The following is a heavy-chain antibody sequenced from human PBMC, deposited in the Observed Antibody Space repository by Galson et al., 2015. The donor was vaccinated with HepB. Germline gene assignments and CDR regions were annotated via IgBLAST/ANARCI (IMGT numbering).Heavy chain of an antibody. CDR2: ISSSSSYI. J-gene: IGHJ6*02. V-gene: IGHV3-21*01. CDR3: AREEEIQLWSLNYYYYGMDV. Sequence: SLRLSCAASGFTFSSYSMNWVRQAPGKGLEWVSSISSSSSYIYYADSVKGRFTISRDDAKNSLYLQMNSLRAEDTAVYYCAREEEIQLWSLNYYYYGMDVWGPGTTVTVSS. CDR1: GFTFSSYS. D-gene: IGHD5-18*01.